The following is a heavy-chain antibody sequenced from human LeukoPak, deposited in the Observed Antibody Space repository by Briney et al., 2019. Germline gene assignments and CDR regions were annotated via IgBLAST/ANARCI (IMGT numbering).Heavy chain of an antibody. CDR1: GFTFSSYA. CDR2: ISGSGGST. J-gene: IGHJ4*02. D-gene: IGHD1-26*01. CDR3: AKTHRQTKVGALFYNFDY. V-gene: IGHV3-23*01. Sequence: PGGSLRLSCAASGFTFSSYAMSWVRQAPGKGLEWISAISGSGGSTYYADSVKGRFTISRDNSKNTLYLQMNSLRAEDTAVYYCAKTHRQTKVGALFYNFDYWGQGTLVTVSS.